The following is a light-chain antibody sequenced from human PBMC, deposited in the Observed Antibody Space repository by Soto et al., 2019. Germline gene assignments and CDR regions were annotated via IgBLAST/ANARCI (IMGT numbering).Light chain of an antibody. Sequence: EIVLTQSPATLSLSPGERATLSCRASQSVRRYLAWYQQKPGQAPRLLIYDASTRATGIPARFSGSGSGTDFTLTISSLEPEDFAVYYCQQRSNWPPWTFGQGTKVDIK. CDR3: QQRSNWPPWT. CDR1: QSVRRY. V-gene: IGKV3-11*01. J-gene: IGKJ1*01. CDR2: DAS.